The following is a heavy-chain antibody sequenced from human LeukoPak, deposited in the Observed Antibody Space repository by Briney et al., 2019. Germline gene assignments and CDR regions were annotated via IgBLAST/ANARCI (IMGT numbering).Heavy chain of an antibody. CDR1: GYTFTSYG. D-gene: IGHD3-22*01. Sequence: ALVKVSCKASGYTFTSYGITWVRQAPGQGLAWMGLISAYNGNRNYAQNLQGRVTMTTDTSTSTAYMELRSLRLDDTAVYYCARDVYYYDSSGSGDHHYYYYMDVWGKGTTVTVSS. J-gene: IGHJ6*03. CDR3: ARDVYYYDSSGSGDHHYYYYMDV. V-gene: IGHV1-18*01. CDR2: ISAYNGNR.